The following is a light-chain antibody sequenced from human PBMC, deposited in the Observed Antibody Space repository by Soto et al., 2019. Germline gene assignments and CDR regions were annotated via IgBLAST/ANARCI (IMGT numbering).Light chain of an antibody. V-gene: IGLV2-23*01. CDR3: CSYVGATTDV. Sequence: QSVLTQPASVSGSPGQSITISCSGTSRNIGGYNVVSWYQQHPGKAPKVIVYEGIKRPSGVSDRFSGSTSGSTASLTISGLQSYDEAEYSCCSYVGATTDVFGSGTKLTVL. CDR2: EGI. J-gene: IGLJ1*01. CDR1: SRNIGGYNV.